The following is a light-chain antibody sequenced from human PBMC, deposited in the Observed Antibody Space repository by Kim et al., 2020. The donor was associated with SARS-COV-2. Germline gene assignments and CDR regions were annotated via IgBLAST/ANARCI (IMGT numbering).Light chain of an antibody. CDR2: AAS. V-gene: IGKV3-20*01. Sequence: SLSPGGRAPLPCRASQSVSRSFLAWYQQRPGQAPSHLSYAASGRATGIPDRFSGSGSGTDFTLTITRLGPEDFAVYYCQQYVSSHSFGQGTKLEI. CDR3: QQYVSSHS. CDR1: QSVSRSF. J-gene: IGKJ2*03.